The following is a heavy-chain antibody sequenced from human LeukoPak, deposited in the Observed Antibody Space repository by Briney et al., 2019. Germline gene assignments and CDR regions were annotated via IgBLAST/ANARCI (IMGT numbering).Heavy chain of an antibody. D-gene: IGHD3-10*01. J-gene: IGHJ6*03. Sequence: GGSLRLSCAASGFTFSSYAMSWVRQAPGKGLEWVSAISGSGGSTYYADSVKGRFTISRDNPKNTLYLQMNSLRAEDTAVYYCAKGSMAYGSPLYHYYYMDVWGKGTTVTVSS. CDR3: AKGSMAYGSPLYHYYYMDV. CDR1: GFTFSSYA. CDR2: ISGSGGST. V-gene: IGHV3-23*01.